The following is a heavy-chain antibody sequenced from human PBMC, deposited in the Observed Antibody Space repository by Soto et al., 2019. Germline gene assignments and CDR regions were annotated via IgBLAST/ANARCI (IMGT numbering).Heavy chain of an antibody. J-gene: IGHJ6*03. CDR2: IKQDGSEK. Sequence: HPGGSLRLSCAASGFTFSSYWMSWVRQAPGKGLEWVASIKQDGSEKYYVDSVKGRFTISRDNAKNSLYLQMNSLRAEDTAVYYCARDSGAFVGPYMDVWGKGTTVTVSS. D-gene: IGHD2-15*01. CDR1: GFTFSSYW. V-gene: IGHV3-7*01. CDR3: ARDSGAFVGPYMDV.